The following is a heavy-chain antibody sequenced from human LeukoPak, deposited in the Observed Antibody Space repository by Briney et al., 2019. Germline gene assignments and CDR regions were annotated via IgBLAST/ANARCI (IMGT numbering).Heavy chain of an antibody. CDR1: GFTLSSYW. V-gene: IGHV3-74*01. Sequence: PGGSLRLSCAASGFTLSSYWMHWVRQVPGKGLVWVSRINPDGSTTTYADSVKGRFTISRDNAKNTLYLQMNSLRAEDTAVYYCAKDSGLPGDFDYWGQGTLVTVSS. J-gene: IGHJ4*02. D-gene: IGHD3-10*01. CDR2: INPDGSTT. CDR3: AKDSGLPGDFDY.